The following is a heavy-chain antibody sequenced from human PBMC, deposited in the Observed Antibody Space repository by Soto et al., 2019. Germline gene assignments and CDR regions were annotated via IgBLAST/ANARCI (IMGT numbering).Heavy chain of an antibody. CDR2: IYYSGST. D-gene: IGHD6-13*01. Sequence: SETLSLTCTVSGGSISSYYWSWIRQPPGKGLEWIGYIYYSGSTNYNPSLKSRVTISVDTSKNQFSLKLSSVTAADTAVYYCARDSSSWYAGIVYYYSMDVWGQGTTVTSP. V-gene: IGHV4-59*01. J-gene: IGHJ6*02. CDR3: ARDSSSWYAGIVYYYSMDV. CDR1: GGSISSYY.